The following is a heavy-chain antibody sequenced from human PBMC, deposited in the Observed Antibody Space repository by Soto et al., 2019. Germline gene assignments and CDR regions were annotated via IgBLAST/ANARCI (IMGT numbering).Heavy chain of an antibody. V-gene: IGHV1-18*01. CDR2: ISAYNGNT. J-gene: IGHJ6*02. Sequence: GGSVKVSCKASGYTFTSYGISWVRQAPGQGLDWMGWISAYNGNTKYAQDLQGRVTMTADTSTSTAYMELRSLRSDDTAVYYCARFSGGSYNTYYFYYGMDVWGQGTTVTVSS. CDR1: GYTFTSYG. D-gene: IGHD2-15*01. CDR3: ARFSGGSYNTYYFYYGMDV.